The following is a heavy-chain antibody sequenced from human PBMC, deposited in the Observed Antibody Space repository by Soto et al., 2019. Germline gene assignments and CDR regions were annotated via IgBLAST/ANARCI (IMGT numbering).Heavy chain of an antibody. V-gene: IGHV3-21*01. CDR3: ARAPDSSSWYAPEYP. J-gene: IGHJ5*02. Sequence: GGSLRLSCAASGFTFSSYSMNWVRQAPGKGLEWVSSISSSSSYIYYAASVKGRFTISRDNAKNSLYSQMNSLRDEDTAVYYCARAPDSSSWYAPEYPWGQGTLVTVSS. D-gene: IGHD6-13*01. CDR1: GFTFSSYS. CDR2: ISSSSSYI.